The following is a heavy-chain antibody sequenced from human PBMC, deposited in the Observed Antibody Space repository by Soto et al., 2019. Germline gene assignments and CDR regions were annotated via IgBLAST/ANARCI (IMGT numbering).Heavy chain of an antibody. Sequence: SETLSLTCTVSGGSISSYYWSWIRQPPGKGLEWIGYIYYSGSTNYNPSLKSRVTISVDTSKSQFSLKLSSVTAADTAVYYCGRAQGDILTGYRWGAFDIWGQGTMVTVS. CDR3: GRAQGDILTGYRWGAFDI. CDR1: GGSISSYY. CDR2: IYYSGST. J-gene: IGHJ3*02. D-gene: IGHD3-9*01. V-gene: IGHV4-59*01.